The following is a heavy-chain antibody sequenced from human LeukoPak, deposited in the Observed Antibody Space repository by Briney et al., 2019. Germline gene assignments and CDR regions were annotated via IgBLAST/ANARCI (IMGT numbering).Heavy chain of an antibody. CDR2: ISGNGGTT. V-gene: IGHV3-23*01. D-gene: IGHD2-21*02. CDR3: AKFPLGVVTSSFDY. Sequence: GGSLRLSCAASGFTFSSYAVSWVRQAPGKGLEWVSAISGNGGTTYYADSVKGRFTISRDNSKNTLYLQMNSLRAEDTAVYYCAKFPLGVVTSSFDYWGQGTLVTVSS. J-gene: IGHJ4*02. CDR1: GFTFSSYA.